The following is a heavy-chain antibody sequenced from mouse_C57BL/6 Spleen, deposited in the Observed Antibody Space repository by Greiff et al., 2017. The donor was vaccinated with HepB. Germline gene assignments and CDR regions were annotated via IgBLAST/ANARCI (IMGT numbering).Heavy chain of an antibody. Sequence: VQLQQSGAELVKPGASVKLSCTASGFNIKDYYMHWVKQRTEQGLEWIGRIDPEDGETKYDPKFQGKATITADTSSNTAYLQLSSLTSEDAAVYYCARELYWALDYWGKGTTLTVAS. J-gene: IGHJ2*01. D-gene: IGHD4-1*01. CDR3: ARELYWALDY. V-gene: IGHV14-2*01. CDR1: GFNIKDYY. CDR2: IDPEDGET.